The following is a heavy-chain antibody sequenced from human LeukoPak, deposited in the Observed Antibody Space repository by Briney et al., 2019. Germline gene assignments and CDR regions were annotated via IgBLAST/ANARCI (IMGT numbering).Heavy chain of an antibody. V-gene: IGHV3-30-3*01. CDR3: ARDRIAAAVPFYFDS. Sequence: GGSLRLSCAASGFIFSSHAMNWVRQAPGKGLEWVAVISYDGSNKYYADSVQGRFTISRDNSKNTLNLQMNSLRTEDTATYYCARDRIAAAVPFYFDSWGQGALVAVSS. CDR1: GFIFSSHA. J-gene: IGHJ4*02. CDR2: ISYDGSNK. D-gene: IGHD6-13*01.